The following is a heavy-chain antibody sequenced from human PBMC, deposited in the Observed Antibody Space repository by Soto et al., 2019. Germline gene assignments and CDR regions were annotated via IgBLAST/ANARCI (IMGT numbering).Heavy chain of an antibody. D-gene: IGHD5-12*01. Sequence: PGGSLRLSCAAFGFTFSYYGMHWVRQAPGKGLEWVAIVSYDGSNAYYQESVEGRFTISRDNSKNTVYLQMNSLRAEDTGVYYCAKDMGWQRFDYYYGMDVWGQGTTVTVSS. J-gene: IGHJ6*02. CDR3: AKDMGWQRFDYYYGMDV. CDR1: GFTFSYYG. V-gene: IGHV3-30*18. CDR2: VSYDGSNA.